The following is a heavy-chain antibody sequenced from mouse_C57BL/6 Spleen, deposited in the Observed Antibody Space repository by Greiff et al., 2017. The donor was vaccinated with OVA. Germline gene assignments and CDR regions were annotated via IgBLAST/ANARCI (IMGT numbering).Heavy chain of an antibody. J-gene: IGHJ2*01. CDR2: IDPSDSYT. V-gene: IGHV1-50*01. CDR1: GYTFTSYW. CDR3: ARGGHADYFDY. D-gene: IGHD1-1*02. Sequence: QVQLKQPGAELVKPGASVKLSCKASGYTFTSYWMQWVKQRPGQGLEWIGEIDPSDSYTNYNQKFKGKATLTVDASSSTAYMQLSSLTSEDSAVYYCARGGHADYFDYWGQGTTLTVSS.